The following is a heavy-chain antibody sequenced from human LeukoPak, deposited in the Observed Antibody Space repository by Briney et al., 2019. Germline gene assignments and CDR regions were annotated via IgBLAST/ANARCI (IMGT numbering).Heavy chain of an antibody. J-gene: IGHJ2*01. D-gene: IGHD3-22*01. CDR1: GGSISSYY. CDR3: ARGYDGSGYYYRNWYFDL. V-gene: IGHV4-59*08. CDR2: IYYSGST. Sequence: SETLSLTCTVSGGSISSYYWSWIRQPPGKGLEWIGYIYYSGSTNYNPSLKSRVTISVDTSKNQFSLKLSSVTAADTAVYYCARGYDGSGYYYRNWYFDLWGRGTLVTVSS.